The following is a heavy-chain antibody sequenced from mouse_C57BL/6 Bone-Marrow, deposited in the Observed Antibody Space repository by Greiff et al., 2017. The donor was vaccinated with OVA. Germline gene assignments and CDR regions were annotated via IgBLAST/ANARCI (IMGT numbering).Heavy chain of an antibody. CDR1: GYTFTSYW. J-gene: IGHJ2*01. CDR2: IDPSDSET. CDR3: ARSRITTVVATDY. D-gene: IGHD1-1*01. Sequence: QVQLQQPGAELVRPGSSVKLSCKASGYTFTSYWMHWVKQRPIQGLEWIGNIDPSDSETHYNQKFKDKATLTVDKSSSTAYMQLSSLTSEDSAVYYCARSRITTVVATDYWGQGTTLTVSS. V-gene: IGHV1-52*01.